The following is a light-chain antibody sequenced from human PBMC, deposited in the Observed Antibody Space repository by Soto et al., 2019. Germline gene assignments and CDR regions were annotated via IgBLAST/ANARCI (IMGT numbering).Light chain of an antibody. CDR1: SGDIGTYNL. CDR2: EGN. CDR3: CSYAGRSTVI. Sequence: QSALTQPASVSGSPGQSITIFCTGTSGDIGTYNLVSWYQQYPGRAPQLIIFEGNKRPSGVSNRFSASKSGNTASLAISGLQAEDEADYHCCSYAGRSTVICGGGTKVTV. V-gene: IGLV2-23*01. J-gene: IGLJ2*01.